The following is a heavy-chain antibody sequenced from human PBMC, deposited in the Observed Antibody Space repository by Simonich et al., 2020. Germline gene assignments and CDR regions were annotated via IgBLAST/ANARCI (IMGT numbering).Heavy chain of an antibody. CDR2: ISSSGSTI. Sequence: QPGGSLRLSCAAYGFTFSSYEMNWVRQAPGKGLEWVSYISSSGSTIYYEDSVKGRVTISRDNAKNSLYLQMNSLRAEDTAVYYCAREKWLRFAFDIWGQGTMVTVSS. CDR3: AREKWLRFAFDI. CDR1: GFTFSSYE. V-gene: IGHV3-48*03. D-gene: IGHD5-12*01. J-gene: IGHJ3*02.